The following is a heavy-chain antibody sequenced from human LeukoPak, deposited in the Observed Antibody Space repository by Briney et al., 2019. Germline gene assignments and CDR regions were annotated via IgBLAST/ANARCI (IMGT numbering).Heavy chain of an antibody. J-gene: IGHJ4*02. CDR1: GGSFSGYY. V-gene: IGHV4-34*01. Sequence: PSETLSLTCAVYGGSFSGYYWSWIRQPPGKGLEWIGEINHSGSTNYNPSLKSRVTISVDTSKNQFSLKLSSVTAADTAVHYCARGRLGVVPDWGQGTLVTVSS. CDR2: INHSGST. D-gene: IGHD3-3*01. CDR3: ARGRLGVVPD.